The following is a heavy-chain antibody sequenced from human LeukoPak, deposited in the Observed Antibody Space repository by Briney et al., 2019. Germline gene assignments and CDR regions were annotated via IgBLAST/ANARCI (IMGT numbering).Heavy chain of an antibody. CDR2: INSDGSST. CDR3: ARPRQCYSTTSCANLFDY. Sequence: GVSLRLSCAVSGFIVSTYWMHWVRQAPGKGLVWVSRINSDGSSTSYADSVKGRFTIPRDNAKNTLYLEMNSLRAEDTAVYYCARPRQCYSTTSCANLFDYWGQETLVTVSS. J-gene: IGHJ4*02. D-gene: IGHD2-2*01. V-gene: IGHV3-74*01. CDR1: GFIVSTYW.